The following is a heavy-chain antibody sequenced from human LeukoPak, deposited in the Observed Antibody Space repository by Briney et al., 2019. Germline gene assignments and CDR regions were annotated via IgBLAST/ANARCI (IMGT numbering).Heavy chain of an antibody. Sequence: ETLSLTCAVYGGSFSGYYWSWIRQPPGKGLEWIGEINHSGSTNYNPSLKSRVTISVDTSKNQFSLKLSSVTAADTAVYYCARGGPLRYFDWLFARHFDYWGQGTLVTVSS. CDR3: ARGGPLRYFDWLFARHFDY. CDR2: INHSGST. D-gene: IGHD3-9*01. CDR1: GGSFSGYY. J-gene: IGHJ4*02. V-gene: IGHV4-34*01.